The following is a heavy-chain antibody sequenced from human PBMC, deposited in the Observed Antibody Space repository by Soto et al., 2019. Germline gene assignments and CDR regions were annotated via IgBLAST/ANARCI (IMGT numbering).Heavy chain of an antibody. Sequence: QVQLVESGGGVVQPGTSLRLSCEASGITLSSYAMHWVRQGPGKGLEWVAVISSDGKNKYYADSVKGRFSISRDTSKNAMYLQVNSLRTEDTAVYYCAGGTPIISGTTGGYWGQGTLVTVSS. CDR3: AGGTPIISGTTGGY. D-gene: IGHD1-20*01. CDR1: GITLSSYA. CDR2: ISSDGKNK. V-gene: IGHV3-30*04. J-gene: IGHJ4*02.